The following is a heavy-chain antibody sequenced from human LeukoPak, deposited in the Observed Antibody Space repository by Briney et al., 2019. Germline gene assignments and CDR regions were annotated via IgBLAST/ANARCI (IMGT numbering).Heavy chain of an antibody. V-gene: IGHV3-21*01. D-gene: IGHD3-22*01. CDR1: GFSFSDYS. J-gene: IGHJ4*02. Sequence: PGGSLRLSCAASGFSFSDYSMNWVRQAPGKGLEWVSFISSYSTYIYYADSLKGRFTISRDNAKNSLYLQMNSLRAEDTAVYYCARDSFAGYDSSGYSSYDYWGQGTQVTVSS. CDR3: ARDSFAGYDSSGYSSYDY. CDR2: ISSYSTYI.